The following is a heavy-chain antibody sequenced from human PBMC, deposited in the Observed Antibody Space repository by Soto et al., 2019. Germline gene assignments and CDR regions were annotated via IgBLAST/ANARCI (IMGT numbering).Heavy chain of an antibody. CDR2: ISSGAGNT. CDR1: GFTFLSYG. D-gene: IGHD2-15*01. Sequence: EVSLLESGGGLKQPGESLRLSCATSGFTFLSYGINWVRQAPGKGLEWVAGISSGAGNTYDADSVKGRFTISRDTSRDTVFLQINSLTDDDSAIYYCTRSRPYSGFDYWGQGSRVSVSS. V-gene: IGHV3-23*01. J-gene: IGHJ4*02. CDR3: TRSRPYSGFDY.